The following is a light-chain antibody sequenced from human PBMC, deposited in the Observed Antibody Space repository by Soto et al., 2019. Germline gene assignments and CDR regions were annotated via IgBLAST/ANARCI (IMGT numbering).Light chain of an antibody. V-gene: IGKV3-11*01. CDR2: DAS. CDR3: QQRSNWTLT. CDR1: QSVSSH. Sequence: EIVITQSPATLSVSRGERATLSCRASQSVSSHLAWYQQKPGQAPRILIYDASNRATGIPARFSGSGAGTECTLPISSLEPEDFAVDYCQQRSNWTLTFGGGTKVDIK. J-gene: IGKJ4*01.